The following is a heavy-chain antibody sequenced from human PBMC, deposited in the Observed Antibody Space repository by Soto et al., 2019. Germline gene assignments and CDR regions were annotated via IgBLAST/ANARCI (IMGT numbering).Heavy chain of an antibody. D-gene: IGHD2-15*01. CDR3: ARSEEDSDYYYYGMDV. CDR1: GDTVSSNRVA. Sequence: SQTLSLTCVGSGDTVSSNRVAWNWVRQSPSRGLEWLGRTYYRSRWYSDYAVSVRSRIDINADTSKNQVSLQLNSVTPEDTAVYYCARSEEDSDYYYYGMDVWGHGTTVTSSS. J-gene: IGHJ6*02. V-gene: IGHV6-1*01. CDR2: TYYRSRWYS.